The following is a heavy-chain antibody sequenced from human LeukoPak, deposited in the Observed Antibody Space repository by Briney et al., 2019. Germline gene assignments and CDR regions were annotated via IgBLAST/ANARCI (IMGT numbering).Heavy chain of an antibody. CDR1: GASFSGYY. CDR2: VNHSGST. D-gene: IGHD2-2*01. V-gene: IGHV4-34*01. Sequence: PSHTLSPTRAVDGASFSGYYWSWIRQPPGKGLEWIGDVNHSGSTNYNPSLKSRVTISVDTSKNQFSLKLSSVTAADTAVYHCARVLSIVVAPGATFWFDPWGQGTLVTVSS. CDR3: ARVLSIVVAPGATFWFDP. J-gene: IGHJ5*02.